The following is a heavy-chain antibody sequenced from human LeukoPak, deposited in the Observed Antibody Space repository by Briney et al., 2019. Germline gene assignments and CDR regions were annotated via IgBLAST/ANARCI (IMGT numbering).Heavy chain of an antibody. V-gene: IGHV3-53*01. Sequence: GTSLRLSCAASGFTFRDYAMHWVRQAPDKGLEWVAIIYSGGGTYYADSVKGRFTISRDNSKNTLYLQMNSLRADDTAVYYCARGCYYERSGYCPFDYWGPGTLVTVSS. CDR2: IYSGGGT. CDR3: ARGCYYERSGYCPFDY. D-gene: IGHD3-22*01. J-gene: IGHJ4*02. CDR1: GFTFRDYA.